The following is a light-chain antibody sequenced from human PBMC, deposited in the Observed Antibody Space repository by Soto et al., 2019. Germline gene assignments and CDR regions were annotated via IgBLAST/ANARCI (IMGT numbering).Light chain of an antibody. V-gene: IGKV3-15*01. CDR1: QSVSSN. Sequence: EIVMTQSPATLSVSPGERATLSCRASQSVSSNLAWYQQKPGQAPRLLIYGASTRATGIPARLSGSGSGTEFTLTISSLQSEDFAVYYCQQYNYWPRTFGQGTKVEIK. J-gene: IGKJ1*01. CDR2: GAS. CDR3: QQYNYWPRT.